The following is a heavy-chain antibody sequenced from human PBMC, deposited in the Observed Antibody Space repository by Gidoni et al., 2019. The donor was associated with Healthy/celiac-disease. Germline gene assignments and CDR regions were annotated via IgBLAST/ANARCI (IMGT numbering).Heavy chain of an antibody. Sequence: EVQLVESGGGLVQPGRSLRLSCAASGFTFDDYAMHWVRQAPGKGLEWVSGISWNSGSIGYADSVKGRFTISRDNAKNSLYLQMNSLRAEDTALYYCASLYYYDSSGYYPFGYYGMDVWGQGTTVTVSS. CDR3: ASLYYYDSSGYYPFGYYGMDV. J-gene: IGHJ6*02. CDR1: GFTFDDYA. V-gene: IGHV3-9*01. CDR2: ISWNSGSI. D-gene: IGHD3-22*01.